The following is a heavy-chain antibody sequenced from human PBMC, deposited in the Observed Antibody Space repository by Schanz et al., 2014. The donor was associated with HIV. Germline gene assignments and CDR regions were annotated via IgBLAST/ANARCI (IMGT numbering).Heavy chain of an antibody. D-gene: IGHD2-2*02. J-gene: IGHJ4*02. CDR1: GFPFSNFA. CDR3: AKDPGILPRTYFDS. CDR2: ISGSGVSA. V-gene: IGHV3-23*01. Sequence: EEHLLESGGDLIQPGGSLRLSCVASGFPFSNFAMSWVRQDPGKGLEWVSSISGSGVSAYYADSVRGRFTISRDNSLHMLYLEMKSLRAEDTAVYYCAKDPGILPRTYFDSWGQGTPVTVSS.